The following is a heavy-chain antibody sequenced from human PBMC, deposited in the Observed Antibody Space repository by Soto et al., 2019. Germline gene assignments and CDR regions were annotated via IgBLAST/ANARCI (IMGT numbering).Heavy chain of an antibody. CDR3: AGDGEGYCGGGSCYPGHMDV. CDR2: IYYSGST. CDR1: GGSISSYY. Sequence: SETLSLTCTVSGGSISSYYWSWIRQPPGKGLEWIGYIYYSGSTNYNPSLKSRVTISVDTSKNQFSLKLSSVTAADTAVYYCAGDGEGYCGGGSCYPGHMDVWGKGTTVTVSS. D-gene: IGHD2-15*01. V-gene: IGHV4-59*01. J-gene: IGHJ6*03.